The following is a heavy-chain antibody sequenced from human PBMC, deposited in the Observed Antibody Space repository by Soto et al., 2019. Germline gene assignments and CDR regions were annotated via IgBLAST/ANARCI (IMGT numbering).Heavy chain of an antibody. D-gene: IGHD3-16*02. CDR3: ARARGGIGVHYYGMDP. J-gene: IGHJ6*02. CDR2: IYYSGAT. Sequence: VQLQESGPGLVKSSQTLSLTCTVSGASISSGNYYWTWVRQPPGKGLEWIGYIYYSGATYYNLSLKSRLNISIDTSTDQFFLSLTSVTVADSAVYHCARARGGIGVHYYGMDPWGQGTTVTVSS. V-gene: IGHV4-30-4*01. CDR1: GASISSGNYY.